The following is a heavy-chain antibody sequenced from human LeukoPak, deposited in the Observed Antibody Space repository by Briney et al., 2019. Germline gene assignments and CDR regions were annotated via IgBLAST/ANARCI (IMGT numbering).Heavy chain of an antibody. V-gene: IGHV3-21*01. J-gene: IGHJ4*02. CDR3: ARAYSSSWYGAGPTAVLDY. D-gene: IGHD6-13*01. Sequence: GGSLRLSCAASGFTFSSYSMNWVRQAPGKGLEWVSSISSSSSYIYYADSVKGRFTISRDNAKNSLYLQMNSLRAEDTAVYYCARAYSSSWYGAGPTAVLDYWGQGTLVTVSS. CDR2: ISSSSSYI. CDR1: GFTFSSYS.